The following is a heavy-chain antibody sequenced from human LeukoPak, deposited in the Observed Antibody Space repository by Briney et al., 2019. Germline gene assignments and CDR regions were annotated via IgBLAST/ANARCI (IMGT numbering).Heavy chain of an antibody. D-gene: IGHD1-26*01. CDR1: GFTFSSYW. Sequence: GVSLRLSCAASGFTFSSYWMSWVRQAPGKGLEWVANIKQDGSEKYYVDSVKGRFTISRDNAKNSLYLQMNSLRAEDTAVYYCARTYSGSFLGAAFDIWGQGTMVTVSS. J-gene: IGHJ3*02. CDR2: IKQDGSEK. CDR3: ARTYSGSFLGAAFDI. V-gene: IGHV3-7*04.